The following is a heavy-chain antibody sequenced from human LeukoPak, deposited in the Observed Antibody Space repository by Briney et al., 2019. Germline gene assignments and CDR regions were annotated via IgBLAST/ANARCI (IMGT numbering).Heavy chain of an antibody. CDR2: ISGSGGST. D-gene: IGHD3-22*01. J-gene: IGHJ4*02. CDR3: AKPLAPDSSGYHYFDY. Sequence: GGSLRLSCAASGFTFSSYAMSWVRQAPGKGPEWVSAISGSGGSTYYADSVKGRFTISRDNSKNTLYLQMNSLRAEDTAVYYCAKPLAPDSSGYHYFDYWGQGTLVTVSS. CDR1: GFTFSSYA. V-gene: IGHV3-23*01.